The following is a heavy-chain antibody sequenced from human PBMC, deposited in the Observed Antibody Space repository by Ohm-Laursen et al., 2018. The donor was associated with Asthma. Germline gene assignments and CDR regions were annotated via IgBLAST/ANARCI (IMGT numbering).Heavy chain of an antibody. J-gene: IGHJ3*01. V-gene: IGHV4-39*01. CDR1: GGSFSTSSRSY. CDR2: LFYSGNT. D-gene: IGHD2-15*01. Sequence: GTLSLTCPVSGGSFSTSSRSYWGWIRQPPGKGLEWIGCLFYSGNTHYNPSLQSRITISEDTSKNQVSLEVNSVTAADTAVYFCAFCTGGTCYSGVFDVWGQGVRVTVSS. CDR3: AFCTGGTCYSGVFDV.